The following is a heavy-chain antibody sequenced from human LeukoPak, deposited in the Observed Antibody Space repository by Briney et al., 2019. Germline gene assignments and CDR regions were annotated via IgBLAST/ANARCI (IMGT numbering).Heavy chain of an antibody. CDR2: ISISSIYI. Sequence: PGGALRLSCAASGFTFEEYGMSWVRQAPGKGLGWGSSISISSIYIYYADSVKGRVTISTDNAKNSLYLQMTSPRADDTAVSYCGGGLERLLYHYMHVWGNGTTVTVS. V-gene: IGHV3-21*01. J-gene: IGHJ6*03. D-gene: IGHD3-3*01. CDR1: GFTFEEYG. CDR3: GGGLERLLYHYMHV.